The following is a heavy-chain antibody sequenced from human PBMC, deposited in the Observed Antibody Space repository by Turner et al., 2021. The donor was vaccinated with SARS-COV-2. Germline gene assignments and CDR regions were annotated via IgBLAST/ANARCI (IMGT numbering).Heavy chain of an antibody. CDR3: AMAGREGFDP. D-gene: IGHD1-26*01. J-gene: IGHJ5*02. CDR1: CWSFRGDY. V-gene: IGHV4-34*01. Sequence: QVQPQPTGAGVLKHSTTLSLSSAVQCWSFRGDYWSWIRQPPAKWLEWIGEINDSGSTNYNLSLKSRISISIDTAKNQFSLNRNSVTAADTAVYYCAMAGREGFDPWGQGTLVTVSS. CDR2: INDSGST.